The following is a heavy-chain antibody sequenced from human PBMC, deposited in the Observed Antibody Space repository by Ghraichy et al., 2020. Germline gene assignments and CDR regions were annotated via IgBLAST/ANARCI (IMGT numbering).Heavy chain of an antibody. CDR2: ISSSGDNT. V-gene: IGHV3-64D*06. J-gene: IGHJ4*02. CDR3: VLGGDEWAGDY. Sequence: GGSLRLSCSASGFSFSRYVMHWVRQTPGKGLEYVSGISSSGDNTYYTDSVKGRLTISRDNSKNTLYLQMSSLRPEDTAVYYCVLGGDEWAGDYWGRGTLVTVSS. D-gene: IGHD2-21*02. CDR1: GFSFSRYV.